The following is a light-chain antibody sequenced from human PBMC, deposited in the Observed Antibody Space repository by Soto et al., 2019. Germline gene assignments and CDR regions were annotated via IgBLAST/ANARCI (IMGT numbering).Light chain of an antibody. V-gene: IGKV1-13*02. CDR2: DAS. J-gene: IGKJ4*01. CDR1: QGISNY. CDR3: QQVKSYPLT. Sequence: IQLTQSPSFLSASVGDRVTITCRAGQGISNYLAWYQQKPGKAPKLLISDASSLEGGVPSRFSGSGSGTYFTLTISSLQPEDFATYYCQQVKSYPLTFGGGTKVEIE.